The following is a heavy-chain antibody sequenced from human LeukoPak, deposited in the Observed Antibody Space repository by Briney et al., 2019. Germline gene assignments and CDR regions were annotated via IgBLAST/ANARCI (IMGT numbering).Heavy chain of an antibody. J-gene: IGHJ5*02. Sequence: GGSLRLSCAASGFTFSSYGMTWVRQAPGKGLEWVSYISSSSSTVYYADSVKGRFTISRDNAKNSLYLQMNSLRAEDTALYYCAKGTDGYYGSGSPNWFDPWGQGTLVTVSS. CDR1: GFTFSSYG. CDR3: AKGTDGYYGSGSPNWFDP. D-gene: IGHD3-10*01. CDR2: ISSSSSTV. V-gene: IGHV3-48*04.